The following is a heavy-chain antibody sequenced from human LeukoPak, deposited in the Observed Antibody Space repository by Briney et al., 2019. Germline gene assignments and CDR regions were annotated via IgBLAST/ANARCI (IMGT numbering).Heavy chain of an antibody. Sequence: ASVKVSCKASGYTFNTYGISWVRQAPGKGLEWMGWIGAYNGNTDYAQRLQGRVTMTTDTSTNTAYMELRSLRSEDTAVYYCATPIVPRYHDAYDIWGQGTKVAVSS. D-gene: IGHD5-12*01. J-gene: IGHJ3*02. CDR1: GYTFNTYG. CDR2: IGAYNGNT. CDR3: ATPIVPRYHDAYDI. V-gene: IGHV1-18*01.